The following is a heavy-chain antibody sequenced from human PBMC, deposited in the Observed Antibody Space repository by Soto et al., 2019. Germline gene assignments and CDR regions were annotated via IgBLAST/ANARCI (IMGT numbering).Heavy chain of an antibody. CDR2: IYYSGST. CDR1: GGSISSSSYY. Sequence: PSETLSLTCTVSGGSISSSSYYWGWIRQPPGKGLEWIGSIYYSGSTYYNPSLKSRVTISVDTSKNRFSLKLSSVTAADTAVYYCAREIRDIVLMVDAISRRNDAFDIWGQGTMVTV. V-gene: IGHV4-39*02. J-gene: IGHJ3*02. CDR3: AREIRDIVLMVDAISRRNDAFDI. D-gene: IGHD2-8*01.